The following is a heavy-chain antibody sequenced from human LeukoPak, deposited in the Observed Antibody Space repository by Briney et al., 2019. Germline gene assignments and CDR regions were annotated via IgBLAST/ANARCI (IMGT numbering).Heavy chain of an antibody. D-gene: IGHD1-1*01. J-gene: IGHJ6*01. CDR3: ATALRLRGEAGEQYKYGMDV. CDR2: VYHNGTP. CDR1: VGSISSGNW. Sequence: PSGTLSLTCAVSVGSISSGNWWGWVRQSPGKGLEWIGEVYHNGTPNYNPSLKSRVTISADTFKNHFSLKLTSVTAADTAVYYCATALRLRGEAGEQYKYGMDVWGQGTTVIVS. V-gene: IGHV4-4*02.